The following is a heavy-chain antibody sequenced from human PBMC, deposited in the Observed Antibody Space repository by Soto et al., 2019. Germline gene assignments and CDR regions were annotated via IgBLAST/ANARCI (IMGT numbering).Heavy chain of an antibody. CDR2: IYYSGST. CDR1: GGSISSSSYY. CDR3: ARDYGDYYFDY. V-gene: IGHV4-39*02. Sequence: SETLSLTCTVSGGSISSSSYYWGWIRQPPGKGLEWIGSIYYSGSTYYNPSLKSRVTISVDTSKNQFSLKLSSVTAADTAVYYCARDYGDYYFDYWGQGTLVTVSS. J-gene: IGHJ4*02. D-gene: IGHD4-17*01.